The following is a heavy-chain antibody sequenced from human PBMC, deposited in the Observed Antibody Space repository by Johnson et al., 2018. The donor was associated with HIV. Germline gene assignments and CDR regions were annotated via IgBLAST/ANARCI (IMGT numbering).Heavy chain of an antibody. J-gene: IGHJ3*02. CDR2: IRYDGGNE. CDR3: ARTGMVVLPSGIFDI. V-gene: IGHV3-30*02. CDR1: GFTFDDYG. D-gene: IGHD2-2*01. Sequence: LVESGGGVVRPGGSLRLSCAASGFTFDDYGMSWVRQAPGKGLEWVAFIRYDGGNEYYADSVKGRFTISRDNSRNTLCLQRNRLRAEDAAVYYCARTGMVVLPSGIFDIWGQGTMVTVSS.